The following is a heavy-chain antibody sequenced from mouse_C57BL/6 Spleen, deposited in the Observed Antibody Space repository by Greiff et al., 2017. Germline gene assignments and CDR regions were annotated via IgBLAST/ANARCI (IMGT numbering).Heavy chain of an antibody. J-gene: IGHJ4*01. CDR3: ARMDTDYAMDY. CDR1: GYTFTDYY. CDR2: INPYNGGT. Sequence: VQLQQSGPVLVKPGASVKMSCKASGYTFTDYYMNWVKQSHGKSLEWIGVINPYNGGTSYNQKFKGKATLTVDKSSSTAYMELNSLTSEDSAVYYCARMDTDYAMDYWGQGTSVTVSS. V-gene: IGHV1-19*01. D-gene: IGHD3-3*01.